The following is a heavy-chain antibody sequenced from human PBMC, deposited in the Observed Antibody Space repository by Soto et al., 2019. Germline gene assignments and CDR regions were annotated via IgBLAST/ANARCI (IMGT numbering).Heavy chain of an antibody. J-gene: IGHJ3*02. CDR1: GGSISSGGYY. CDR3: ARVVAYYGGDCSGAFDI. CDR2: IYYSGST. Sequence: SETLSLTCTVSGGSISSGGYYWSWIRQHPGKGLEWIGYIYYSGSTYYNPSLKSRVTISVDTSKNQFSLKLSSVTAADTAVYYCARVVAYYGGDCSGAFDIWGQGTMVTVSS. V-gene: IGHV4-31*03. D-gene: IGHD2-21*02.